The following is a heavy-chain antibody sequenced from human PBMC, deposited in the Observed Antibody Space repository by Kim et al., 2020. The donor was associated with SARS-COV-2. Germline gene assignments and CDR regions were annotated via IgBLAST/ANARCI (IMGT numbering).Heavy chain of an antibody. J-gene: IGHJ3*02. CDR3: ARDRSGSYYGAFDI. D-gene: IGHD1-26*01. V-gene: IGHV3-30-3*01. CDR1: GFTFSSYA. CDR2: ISYDGSNK. Sequence: GGSLRLSFAASGFTFSSYAMHWVRQAPGKGLEWVAVISYDGSNKYYADSVKGRFTISRDNSKNTLYLQMNSLRAEDTAVYYCARDRSGSYYGAFDIWGQG.